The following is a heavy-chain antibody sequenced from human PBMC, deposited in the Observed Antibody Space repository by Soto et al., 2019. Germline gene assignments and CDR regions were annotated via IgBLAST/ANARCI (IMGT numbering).Heavy chain of an antibody. V-gene: IGHV3-23*01. Sequence: GSLILSCAASGFTFSSYAMSWVRQAPGKGLEWVSAISGSGGSTYYADSVKGRFTISRDNSKNTLYLQMNSLRAEDTAVYYCAKSGLIAVAALFDYWGQGTLVTVSS. J-gene: IGHJ4*02. CDR1: GFTFSSYA. CDR2: ISGSGGST. D-gene: IGHD6-19*01. CDR3: AKSGLIAVAALFDY.